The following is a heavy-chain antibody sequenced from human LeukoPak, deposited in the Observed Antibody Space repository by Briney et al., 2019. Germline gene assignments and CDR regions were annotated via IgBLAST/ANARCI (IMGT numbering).Heavy chain of an antibody. CDR2: INNDGSTA. J-gene: IGHJ5*02. Sequence: PGGSLRLSCVASGFTFNNNWMHWVRQAPGKGLVWVSRINNDGSTASYADSVKGRFTISRDNAKNTLYLQMNSLRAEDTAVYYCARVVSSSFPSFDPWGQGTLVTVSS. V-gene: IGHV3-74*01. CDR1: GFTFNNNW. CDR3: ARVVSSSFPSFDP. D-gene: IGHD6-13*01.